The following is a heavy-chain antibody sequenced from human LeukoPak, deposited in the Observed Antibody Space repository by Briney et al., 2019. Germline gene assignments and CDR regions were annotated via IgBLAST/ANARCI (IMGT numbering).Heavy chain of an antibody. D-gene: IGHD3-3*01. V-gene: IGHV3-15*05. CDR2: IKSRGDGETR. CDR3: AAIGEWLSNAFNT. CDR1: GFTFSIAW. J-gene: IGHJ3*02. Sequence: GGSLRLSCAASGFTFSIAWMSWVRQAPGKGLEWVGRIKSRGDGETRDYAAPVKDRFIISRDDSKNTLYLQMNSLRTEDTAIYYCAAIGEWLSNAFNTWGQGTMVTVSA.